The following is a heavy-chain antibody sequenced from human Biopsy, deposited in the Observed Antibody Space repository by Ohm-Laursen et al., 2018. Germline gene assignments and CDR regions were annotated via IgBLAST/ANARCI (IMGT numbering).Heavy chain of an antibody. J-gene: IGHJ4*02. CDR3: ARDALGGGSYRFFY. Sequence: SAKVFCKASGGTFINYAISWVRQAPRQGLEWMGGIIPIFGTANYAQKFQGRVTITADESTSTAYMELSSLRSDDTAVYYCARDALGGGSYRFFYWGQGSLVTVSS. V-gene: IGHV1-69*13. CDR1: GGTFINYA. D-gene: IGHD1-26*01. CDR2: IIPIFGTA.